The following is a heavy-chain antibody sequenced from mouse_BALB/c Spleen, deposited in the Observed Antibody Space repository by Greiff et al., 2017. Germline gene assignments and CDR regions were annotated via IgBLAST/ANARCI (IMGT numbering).Heavy chain of an antibody. D-gene: IGHD1-1*01. CDR3: ARGRAALYGAMDY. V-gene: IGHV1-31*01. J-gene: IGHJ4*01. Sequence: VQLQQSGPELVKPGASVKISCTASGYSFTGYYMHWVKQSHVKSLEWIGRINPYNGTTSYNQNFKDKASLTVDKSSSTAYMELHSLTSEDSAVYYYARGRAALYGAMDYWGQGTSVTVSS. CDR2: INPYNGTT. CDR1: GYSFTGYY.